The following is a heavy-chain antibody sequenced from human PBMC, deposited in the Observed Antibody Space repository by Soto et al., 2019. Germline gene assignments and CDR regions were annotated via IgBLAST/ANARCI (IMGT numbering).Heavy chain of an antibody. J-gene: IGHJ4*02. D-gene: IGHD3-22*01. CDR3: ARAPLGYYDSSGYHANYFDY. V-gene: IGHV4-59*12. CDR2: TYYSGSP. Sequence: SETLSLTCTVSGASISSYYWSWIRQPPGKGLEWIGYTYYSGSPKYNPSLKSRVTISVDTSKNQFSLKLSSVTAADTAVYYCARAPLGYYDSSGYHANYFDYWGQGTMVTVSS. CDR1: GASISSYY.